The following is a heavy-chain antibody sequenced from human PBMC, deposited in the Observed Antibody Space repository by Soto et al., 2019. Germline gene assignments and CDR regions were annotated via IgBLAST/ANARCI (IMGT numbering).Heavy chain of an antibody. CDR3: ARVGYGGVSLDY. CDR2: INPNSGGT. D-gene: IGHD2-8*02. J-gene: IGHJ4*02. V-gene: IGHV1-2*04. Sequence: GASVKVSCKASGYTFTSYGISWVRQAPGQGLEWMGWINPNSGGTNYAQKFQGWVTMTRDTSISTAYMELSRLRSDDTAVYYCARVGYGGVSLDYWGQGTLVTVSS. CDR1: GYTFTSYG.